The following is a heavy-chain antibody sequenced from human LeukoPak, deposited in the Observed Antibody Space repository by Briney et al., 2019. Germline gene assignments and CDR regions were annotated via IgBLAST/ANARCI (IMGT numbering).Heavy chain of an antibody. CDR3: AKTYRARGYTYGYFDY. Sequence: GSLRLSCSASGFTFSSYWMHWVRQPPGKGLEWIGNIYYSGNTYYNPSLKSRVTISVDTSKNQFSLKLSSVTAADTAIYYCAKTYRARGYTYGYFDYWGQGTLVTVSS. V-gene: IGHV4-59*04. CDR2: IYYSGNT. D-gene: IGHD5-18*01. CDR1: GFTFSSYW. J-gene: IGHJ4*02.